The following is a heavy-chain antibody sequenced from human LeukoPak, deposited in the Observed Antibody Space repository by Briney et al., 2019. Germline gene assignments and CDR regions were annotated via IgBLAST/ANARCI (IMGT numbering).Heavy chain of an antibody. CDR2: IHNSGNYI. J-gene: IGHJ4*02. CDR1: GFTFSSYE. Sequence: GGSLRLSCAASGFTFSSYEMNWVRQAPGKGLEWVSYIHNSGNYIYYADSVKGRFTISRDNAKNSLYLRMNSLRAEDTAVYYCARDKEGRGLTNLDCWGQGTLVTVSS. D-gene: IGHD3-10*01. V-gene: IGHV3-48*03. CDR3: ARDKEGRGLTNLDC.